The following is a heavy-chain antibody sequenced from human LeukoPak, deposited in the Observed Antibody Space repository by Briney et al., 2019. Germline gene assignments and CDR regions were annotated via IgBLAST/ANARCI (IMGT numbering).Heavy chain of an antibody. J-gene: IGHJ3*02. V-gene: IGHV3-74*01. Sequence: GGSLRLSCAAPGFTFSSYWMHWVRQAPGKGLVGVSGINSDGSSTSYADSVKGRFTISRDNAKNSLYLQMNSLRAEDTAVYYCARDWYDNSDAFDIWGQGTMVTVSS. CDR3: ARDWYDNSDAFDI. D-gene: IGHD3-9*01. CDR1: GFTFSSYW. CDR2: INSDGSST.